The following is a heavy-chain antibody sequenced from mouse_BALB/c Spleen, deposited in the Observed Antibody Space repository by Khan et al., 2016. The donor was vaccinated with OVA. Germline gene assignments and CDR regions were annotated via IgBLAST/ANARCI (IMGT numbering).Heavy chain of an antibody. CDR3: ARDGAYCSNYWWFAY. CDR1: GYTFTSYT. Sequence: QVQLKQSGAELARPGASVKMSCKASGYTFTSYTIHWIKQRPGQGLEWIGYINPSSGYTNYNQKFKDKATLTVDKSSTTAYLQLAILSSDNTAVYYWARDGAYCSNYWWFAYWGQGTLVTVSA. J-gene: IGHJ3*01. D-gene: IGHD2-5*01. CDR2: INPSSGYT. V-gene: IGHV1-4*01.